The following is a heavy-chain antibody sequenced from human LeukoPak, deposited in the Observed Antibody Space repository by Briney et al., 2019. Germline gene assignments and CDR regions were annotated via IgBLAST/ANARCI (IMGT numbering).Heavy chain of an antibody. CDR1: GGSISSGGYY. CDR3: ARAFGGDSYSPRPRYYYYGMDV. Sequence: PSETLSLTCTVSGGSISSGGYYWSWIRQHPGKGLEWIGYIYYSGSTYYNPSLKSRVTISVDTSKNQFSLKLSSVTAADTAVYYCARAFGGDSYSPRPRYYYYGMDVWGQGTTVTVSS. D-gene: IGHD5-18*01. V-gene: IGHV4-31*03. CDR2: IYYSGST. J-gene: IGHJ6*02.